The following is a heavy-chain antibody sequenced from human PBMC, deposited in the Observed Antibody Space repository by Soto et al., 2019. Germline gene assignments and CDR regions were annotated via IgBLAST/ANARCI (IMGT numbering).Heavy chain of an antibody. D-gene: IGHD2-15*01. CDR1: GFTFSSYW. CDR2: IKQDGSEK. CDR3: AREEVYCSGGNCYYYYYMDV. Sequence: EVQLVESGGGLVQPGGSLRLSCAASGFTFSSYWMSWVRQAPGKGLEWVANIKQDGSEKYYVDSVKGRFTIARDNAKNSLYLQMNSLRTEDTAVYYRAREEVYCSGGNCYYYYYMDVWGKGTTVTVSS. J-gene: IGHJ6*03. V-gene: IGHV3-7*01.